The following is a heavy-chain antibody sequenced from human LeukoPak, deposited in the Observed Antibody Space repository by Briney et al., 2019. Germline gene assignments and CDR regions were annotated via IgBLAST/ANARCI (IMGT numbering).Heavy chain of an antibody. V-gene: IGHV4-59*01. CDR2: IYYSGST. Sequence: SSETLSLTCTVSGGSISSYYWSWIRQPPGKGLEWIGYIYYSGSTNYNPSLKSRVTISVDTSKNQFSLKLSSVTAADTAVYYCARDHGDIYNWFDPWGQGTLVTVPS. D-gene: IGHD4-17*01. CDR1: GGSISSYY. CDR3: ARDHGDIYNWFDP. J-gene: IGHJ5*02.